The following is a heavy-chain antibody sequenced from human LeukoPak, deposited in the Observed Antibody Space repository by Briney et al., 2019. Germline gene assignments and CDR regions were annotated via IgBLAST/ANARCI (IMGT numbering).Heavy chain of an antibody. D-gene: IGHD1-26*01. CDR1: GGTFSSYT. V-gene: IGHV1-69*02. CDR2: IIPILGIA. J-gene: IGHJ4*02. Sequence: SVKVSCKASGGTFSSYTISWVRQAPGQGLEWMGRIIPILGIANYAQKFHGRVTITADKSTSTAYMELSSRRSEHTAVYYCARAGGSYYDYWGQGTLVTVPS. CDR3: ARAGGSYYDY.